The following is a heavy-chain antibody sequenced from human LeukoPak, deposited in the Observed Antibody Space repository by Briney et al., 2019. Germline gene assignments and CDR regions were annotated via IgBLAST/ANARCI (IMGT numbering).Heavy chain of an antibody. D-gene: IGHD5-18*01. CDR1: GGSISSYY. V-gene: IGHV4-59*01. CDR3: ARSPHTANYYFYGMDV. CDR2: IYYSGST. Sequence: PSETLSPTCTVSGGSISSYYWNWIRQPPGKGLEWIGYIYYSGSTNYNPSLESRVTISVDTSKNQFSLKLSSVTAADTAVYYCARSPHTANYYFYGMDVWGQGTTVTVSS. J-gene: IGHJ6*02.